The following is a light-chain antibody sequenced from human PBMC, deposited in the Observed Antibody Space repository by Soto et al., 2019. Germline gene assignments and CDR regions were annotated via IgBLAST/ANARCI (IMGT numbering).Light chain of an antibody. CDR1: SSNVGDYNY. CDR2: DVS. Sequence: QSALTQPRSVSGSPGQSVTISCTGTSSNVGDYNYVSWYQQHPGKAPKLMIYDVSKRPSGVPDRFSGSKSGNTASLTISGLQAEDEADYYCCSYAGNYYAFGTGTKVTVL. CDR3: CSYAGNYYA. V-gene: IGLV2-11*01. J-gene: IGLJ1*01.